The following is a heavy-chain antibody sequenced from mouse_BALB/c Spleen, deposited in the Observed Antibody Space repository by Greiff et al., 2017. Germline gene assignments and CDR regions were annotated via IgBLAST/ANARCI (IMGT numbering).Heavy chain of an antibody. J-gene: IGHJ2*01. CDR3: AEGVFDY. Sequence: VQLQESGAELVKPGASVKMSCKASGYTFTSYWMHWVKQRPGQGLEWIGYINPSTGYTEYNQKFKDKATLTADKSSSTAYMQLSSLTSEDSAVYYCAEGVFDYWGQGTTLTVSA. CDR2: INPSTGYT. V-gene: IGHV1S26*01. CDR1: GYTFTSYW.